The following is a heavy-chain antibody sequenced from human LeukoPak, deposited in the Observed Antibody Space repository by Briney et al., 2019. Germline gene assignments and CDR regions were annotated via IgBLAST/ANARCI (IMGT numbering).Heavy chain of an antibody. CDR2: INHSGST. D-gene: IGHD6-19*01. CDR3: ARGGSSRWYRGVAVAGLRYYFDY. CDR1: GGSFSGYY. Sequence: PSETLSLTCAVYGGSFSGYYWSWIRQPPGKGLEWIGEINHSGSTNYNPSLKSRVTISVDTSKNQFSLKLSSVTAADTAVYYCARGGSSRWYRGVAVAGLRYYFDYWGQGTLVTVSS. J-gene: IGHJ4*02. V-gene: IGHV4-34*01.